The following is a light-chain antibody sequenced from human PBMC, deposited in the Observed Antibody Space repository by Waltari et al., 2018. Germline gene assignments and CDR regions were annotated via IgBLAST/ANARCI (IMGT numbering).Light chain of an antibody. CDR2: CAS. CDR3: QQYAGSPRT. V-gene: IGKV3-20*01. CDR1: KNDDSNE. Sequence: DSVFTQSPRPLSLSPGERATLPCKASKNDDSNELAWYQLKPGQAPRLLVYCASTRATGIPDRFSGGGSGTDFSLIISSLEPEDAAIYYCQQYAGSPRTFGQGTRVEIK. J-gene: IGKJ1*01.